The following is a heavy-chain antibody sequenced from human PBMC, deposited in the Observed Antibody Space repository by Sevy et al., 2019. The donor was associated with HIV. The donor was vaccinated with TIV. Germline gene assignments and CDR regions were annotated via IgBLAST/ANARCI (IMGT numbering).Heavy chain of an antibody. V-gene: IGHV1-8*01. CDR2: MNPNSGNT. J-gene: IGHJ4*02. D-gene: IGHD3-16*01. CDR1: GYTFTSYD. Sequence: ASVKVSCKASGYTFTSYDINWVRQATGQGLEWMGWMNPNSGNTGYAQKFQGRVTMTRNTSISTAYMELSSLRSEDTAVYYCARGRYYHYVWGSYPSGPDYWGQGTLVTVSS. CDR3: ARGRYYHYVWGSYPSGPDY.